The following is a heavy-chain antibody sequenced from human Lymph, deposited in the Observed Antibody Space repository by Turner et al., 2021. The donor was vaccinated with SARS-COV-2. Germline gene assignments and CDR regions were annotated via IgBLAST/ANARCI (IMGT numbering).Heavy chain of an antibody. J-gene: IGHJ4*02. V-gene: IGHV4-59*08. Sequence: QVQLQESGPGLVKPSVTLSLTCTVSGCSISSYYWSWFRQPPGKGLEWIGYIYYSGSTNYNPSLKSRVTISVDTTKNQFSLRLSSVTAADTAVYYCARGFDYWGQGTLVTVSS. CDR1: GCSISSYY. CDR3: ARGFDY. CDR2: IYYSGST.